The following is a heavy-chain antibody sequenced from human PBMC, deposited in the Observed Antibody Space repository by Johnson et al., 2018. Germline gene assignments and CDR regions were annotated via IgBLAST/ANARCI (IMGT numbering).Heavy chain of an antibody. Sequence: QVQLVQSGGGVVQPGRSLRLSCAASGFIFSSYGMHWVRQAPGKGLEWVAVIWYDGSDKYYVDSVKGRFTISRDNSKTTLYLKMNSLRAEDTAFYYCARELGSGAFDIWGQGTMVTVSS. CDR3: ARELGSGAFDI. J-gene: IGHJ3*02. CDR2: IWYDGSDK. V-gene: IGHV3-33*01. CDR1: GFIFSSYG. D-gene: IGHD7-27*01.